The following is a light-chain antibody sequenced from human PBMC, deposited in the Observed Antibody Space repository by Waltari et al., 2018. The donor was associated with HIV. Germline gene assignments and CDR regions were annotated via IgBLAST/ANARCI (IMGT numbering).Light chain of an antibody. CDR3: QQRSNWPRFT. CDR2: DAS. J-gene: IGKJ2*01. Sequence: EIVLTQSPATLSLSPGERATLSCRASQSVSNNFAWYQQRPGQAPRLLIYDASNRATGLPARFSGSGSGTDFTLTISSLEPEDFVVYYCQQRSNWPRFTFGQGTRLEI. V-gene: IGKV3-11*01. CDR1: QSVSNN.